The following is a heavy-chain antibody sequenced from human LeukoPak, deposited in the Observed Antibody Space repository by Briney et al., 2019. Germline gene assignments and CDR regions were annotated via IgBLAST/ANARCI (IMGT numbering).Heavy chain of an antibody. V-gene: IGHV5-51*01. Sequence: GESLKISCKGSGYSFTSYWIGWVRQMPGKGLEWMGIIYPGDSDTRYSPSFQGQVTTSADKSISTAYLQWSSLKASDTAMYYCARHTETATTFYTMDVWGQGTTVTVYS. CDR1: GYSFTSYW. CDR2: IYPGDSDT. D-gene: IGHD1-7*01. CDR3: ARHTETATTFYTMDV. J-gene: IGHJ6*02.